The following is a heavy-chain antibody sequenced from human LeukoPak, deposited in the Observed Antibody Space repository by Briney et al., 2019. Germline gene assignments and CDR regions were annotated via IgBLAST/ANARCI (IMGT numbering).Heavy chain of an antibody. CDR1: GFTVSSNY. CDR3: ARGGYSYGYYYYYYMDV. D-gene: IGHD5-18*01. CDR2: IYSGGST. Sequence: PGGSLRLSCAASGFTVSSNYMSWVRQAPGKGLEWVSVIYSGGSTYYADSVKGRFTISRDNSKNTLYLQMNSLRAEDTAVYYCARGGYSYGYYYYYYMDVWGKGTTVTISS. V-gene: IGHV3-53*01. J-gene: IGHJ6*03.